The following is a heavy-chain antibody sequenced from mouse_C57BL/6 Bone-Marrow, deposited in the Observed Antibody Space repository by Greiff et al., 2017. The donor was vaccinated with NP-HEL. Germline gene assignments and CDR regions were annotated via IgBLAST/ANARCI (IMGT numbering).Heavy chain of an antibody. J-gene: IGHJ4*01. Sequence: VKLQQPGAELVKPGASVKMSCKASGYTFTSYWITWVKQRPGQGLEWIGDIYPGSGSTNYNEKFKSKATLTVDTSSSTAYMQLSSLTSEDSAVYYCARRDYYGRAYYAMDYWGQGTSVTVSS. CDR2: IYPGSGST. D-gene: IGHD1-1*01. V-gene: IGHV1-55*01. CDR1: GYTFTSYW. CDR3: ARRDYYGRAYYAMDY.